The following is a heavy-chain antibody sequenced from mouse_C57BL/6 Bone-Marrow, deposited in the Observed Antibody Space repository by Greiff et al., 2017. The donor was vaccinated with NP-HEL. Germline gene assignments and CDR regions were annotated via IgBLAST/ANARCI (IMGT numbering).Heavy chain of an antibody. V-gene: IGHV14-4*01. J-gene: IGHJ3*01. Sequence: VQLKESGAELVRPGASVKLSCTASGFNIKDDYMHWVKQRPEQGLEWIGWIDPENGDTEYASKFQGKATITADTSSTTAYLQLSILTSEDTAVYYCTTMGAFAYWGQGTLVTVSA. CDR2: IDPENGDT. CDR3: TTMGAFAY. CDR1: GFNIKDDY.